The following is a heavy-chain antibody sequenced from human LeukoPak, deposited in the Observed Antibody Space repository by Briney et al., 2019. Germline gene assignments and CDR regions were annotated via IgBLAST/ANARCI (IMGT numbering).Heavy chain of an antibody. J-gene: IGHJ6*03. Sequence: ASETLPLTCTVSGDSISSGDYYWSWIRQPAGKGLEWIGRISSSGSTNYNPSLKSRVTISVDTSKNQFSLKLSSVTAADTAVYYCARTTGDYYYYYYIDVWGKGTTVTVSS. D-gene: IGHD1-14*01. CDR3: ARTTGDYYYYYYIDV. CDR2: ISSSGST. V-gene: IGHV4-61*02. CDR1: GDSISSGDYY.